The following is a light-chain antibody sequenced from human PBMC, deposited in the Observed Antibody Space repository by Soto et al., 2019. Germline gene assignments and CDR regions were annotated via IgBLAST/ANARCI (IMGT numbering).Light chain of an antibody. CDR1: ETLLHTNGNNY. J-gene: IGKJ1*01. V-gene: IGKV2-28*01. Sequence: DIVMTQSPLSLRVTPGEPASISCRSSETLLHTNGNNYLDWYLQKPGQSPQLLIYFGSTRASGVHDMFSGRGSDTDFTLTISRVEAEDVGVYYCMQALQTRWTFGQGTKVDIK. CDR2: FGS. CDR3: MQALQTRWT.